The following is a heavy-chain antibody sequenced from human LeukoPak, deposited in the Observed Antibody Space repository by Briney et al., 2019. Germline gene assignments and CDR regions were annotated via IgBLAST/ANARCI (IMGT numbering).Heavy chain of an antibody. D-gene: IGHD2-2*01. CDR1: GYTFTSYA. CDR3: AIGTSSYNYYYYGMDV. J-gene: IGHJ6*02. CDR2: INAGNGNT. Sequence: ASVKVSCKASGYTFTSYAMHWVRQAPGQRLEWMGWINAGNGNTKYSRKFQGRVTITRDTSASTAYMELSSLRSEDTAVYYCAIGTSSYNYYYYGMDVRGQGTTVTVSS. V-gene: IGHV1-3*01.